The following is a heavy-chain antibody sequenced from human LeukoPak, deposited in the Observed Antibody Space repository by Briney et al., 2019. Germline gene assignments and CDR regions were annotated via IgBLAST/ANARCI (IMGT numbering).Heavy chain of an antibody. V-gene: IGHV3-48*01. CDR1: GFTFSGYS. Sequence: GGSLSLSCAASGFTFSGYSMNWVRQAPGKGLEWVSYITSSSSAIYYADSVKGRFTISRDNARNSLYLQMNSLRAEDTAVYHCARVRGSYHFDYWGQGTLVTVSS. CDR2: ITSSSSAI. CDR3: ARVRGSYHFDY. D-gene: IGHD1-26*01. J-gene: IGHJ4*02.